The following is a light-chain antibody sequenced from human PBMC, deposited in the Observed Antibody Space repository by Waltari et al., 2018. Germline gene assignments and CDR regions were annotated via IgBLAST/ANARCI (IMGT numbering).Light chain of an antibody. V-gene: IGLV3-25*03. J-gene: IGLJ2*01. CDR3: QSVDSSAAYSVI. CDR2: KDS. Sequence: SSELTQPPSVSVSPGPPARITCSGRAFPGPYAYLSQQKAGQAPVAVIYKDSERPSGIPERFSGSGSGTTVTLTISGVEAEDEADYYCQSVDSSAAYSVIFGGGTKLTVL. CDR1: AFPGPY.